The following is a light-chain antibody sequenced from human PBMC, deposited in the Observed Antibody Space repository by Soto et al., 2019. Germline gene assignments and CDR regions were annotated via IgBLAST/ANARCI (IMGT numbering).Light chain of an antibody. V-gene: IGKV3-20*01. Sequence: EIVLTQSPGTLSLSPGERTTLSCRASQSVSSNFLDWYQQKPGQAPRLLIYGASSSATGIPDRFSGSGSGTDFTLTISRLEPEDFAVYYCQQYEASPRTFGQGTKVEI. CDR1: QSVSSNF. J-gene: IGKJ1*01. CDR2: GAS. CDR3: QQYEASPRT.